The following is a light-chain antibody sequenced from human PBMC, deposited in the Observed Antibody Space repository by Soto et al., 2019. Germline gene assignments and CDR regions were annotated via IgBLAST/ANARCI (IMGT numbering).Light chain of an antibody. J-gene: IGKJ4*01. CDR3: QQFNNYLLT. V-gene: IGKV1D-13*01. CDR1: QGISSA. Sequence: AIQLTQSPSSLSASVGDRVTLTCRASQGISSALAWYQQKPGNAPKLLIYDASSLGSGFPSRFRGSGSGTDFALTISSLQPEDCATYYCQQFNNYLLTFGGGTKVEIK. CDR2: DAS.